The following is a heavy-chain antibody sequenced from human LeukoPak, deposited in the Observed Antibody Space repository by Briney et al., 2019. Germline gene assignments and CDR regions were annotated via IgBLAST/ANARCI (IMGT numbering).Heavy chain of an antibody. V-gene: IGHV4-59*08. J-gene: IGHJ4*02. CDR1: GGSISSYY. D-gene: IGHD4-17*01. CDR2: FYYSGST. CDR3: ANGISYGDYPDFDY. Sequence: SETLSLTCTVSGGSISSYYWSWIRQPPGKGLEWIGYFYYSGSTNYNPSLKSRVTISVDTSKNQFSLRLSSVTAADTAVYYCANGISYGDYPDFDYWGQGTLVTVSS.